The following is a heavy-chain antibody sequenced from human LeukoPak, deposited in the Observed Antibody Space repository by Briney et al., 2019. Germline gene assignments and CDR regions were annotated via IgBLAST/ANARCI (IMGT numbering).Heavy chain of an antibody. CDR3: ARLRGATVAHNWFDP. V-gene: IGHV4-39*07. D-gene: IGHD6-19*01. Sequence: SETLSLTCTVSADSISSSNCYWGWIRQPPGKGLEWIGSIYFSGGTYYNASLKSRVTISVDTSKNQCSLRLSSVTAADTAVYYCARLRGATVAHNWFDPWGQGTLVTVSS. J-gene: IGHJ5*02. CDR1: ADSISSSNCY. CDR2: IYFSGGT.